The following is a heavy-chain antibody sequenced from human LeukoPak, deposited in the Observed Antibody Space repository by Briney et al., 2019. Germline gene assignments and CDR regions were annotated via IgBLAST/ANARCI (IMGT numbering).Heavy chain of an antibody. CDR1: GGSISSSSYY. CDR3: ARDPDYYDSSGYYSTDNWFDP. D-gene: IGHD3-22*01. J-gene: IGHJ5*02. CDR2: IYYSGST. V-gene: IGHV4-39*07. Sequence: PSETLSLTCTVSGGSISSSSYYWGWIRQPPGKGLEWIGSIYYSGSTYYNPSLKSRVTISVDTSKNQFSLKLSSVTAADTAVYYCARDPDYYDSSGYYSTDNWFDPWGQGTLVTVSS.